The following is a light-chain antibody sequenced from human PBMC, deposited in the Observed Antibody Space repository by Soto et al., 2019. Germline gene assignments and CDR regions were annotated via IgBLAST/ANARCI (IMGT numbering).Light chain of an antibody. CDR2: GAS. Sequence: EIVMTQSPATLSVSPGERATLSCRSSKSVSSNLAWYQQKPGQAPRLLIYGASTRATGIPARVSGSGSGTEFTLTISSLQSEDFAVYYCQQYNNWPLTFGQGTKVEIK. CDR1: KSVSSN. J-gene: IGKJ1*01. V-gene: IGKV3-15*01. CDR3: QQYNNWPLT.